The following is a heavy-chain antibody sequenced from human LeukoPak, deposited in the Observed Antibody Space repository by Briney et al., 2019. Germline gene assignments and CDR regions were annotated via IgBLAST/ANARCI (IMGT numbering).Heavy chain of an antibody. D-gene: IGHD3-9*01. CDR2: ISSSGSTI. CDR1: GFTFSDYY. V-gene: IGHV3-11*01. Sequence: GGSLRLPCAASGFTFSDYYMSWIRQAPGKGLEWVSYISSSGSTIYYADSVKGRFTISRDNAKNSLYLQMNSLRAEDTAVYYCASLGMYDILTGYENFDYWGQGTLVTVSS. CDR3: ASLGMYDILTGYENFDY. J-gene: IGHJ4*02.